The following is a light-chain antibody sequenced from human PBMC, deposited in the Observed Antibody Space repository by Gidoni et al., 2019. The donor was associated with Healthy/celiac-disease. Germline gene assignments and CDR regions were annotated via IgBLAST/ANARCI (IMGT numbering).Light chain of an antibody. CDR3: QQYNSYLT. J-gene: IGKJ4*01. V-gene: IGKV1-5*01. CDR2: DAS. CDR1: QSISSW. Sequence: DIQMTQSPSTLSASVGDRVTITCRASQSISSWLAWYQQKPGKAPKLLIYDASSLESGVPSRFSGSGSGTVFTLTISSLQPDDFATYYCQQYNSYLTFGGGTKVEIK.